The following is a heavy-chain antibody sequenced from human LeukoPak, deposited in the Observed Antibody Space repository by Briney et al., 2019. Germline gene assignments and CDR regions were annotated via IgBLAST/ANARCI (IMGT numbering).Heavy chain of an antibody. Sequence: GGSLRLSCAASGFTFGSSWMNWVRQAPGKGLVWVSRIKGDGSGTGYADSVKGRFTISRDNARNTLYLQMNSLRAEDTAVYYCAREGLPGGGDYWGQGTLVTVSS. CDR3: AREGLPGGGDY. D-gene: IGHD3-10*01. CDR2: IKGDGSGT. CDR1: GFTFGSSW. J-gene: IGHJ4*02. V-gene: IGHV3-74*01.